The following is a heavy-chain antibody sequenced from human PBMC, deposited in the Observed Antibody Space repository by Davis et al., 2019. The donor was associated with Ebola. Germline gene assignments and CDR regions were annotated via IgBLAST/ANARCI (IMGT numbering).Heavy chain of an antibody. J-gene: IGHJ6*02. CDR3: ARDRLVDTIFGVAGYGMDV. D-gene: IGHD3-3*01. CDR2: ISYDGSNK. CDR1: GFTFSSYS. Sequence: GESLKISCAASGFTFSSYSMNWVRQAPGKGLEWVAVISYDGSNKYYADSVKGRFTISRDNSKNTLYLQMNSLRAEDTAVYYCARDRLVDTIFGVAGYGMDVWGQGTTVTVSS. V-gene: IGHV3-30*03.